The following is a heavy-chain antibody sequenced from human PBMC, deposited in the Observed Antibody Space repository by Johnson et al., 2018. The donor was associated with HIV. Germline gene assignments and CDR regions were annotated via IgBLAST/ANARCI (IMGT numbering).Heavy chain of an antibody. CDR3: ARDRIVGADYDAFDI. V-gene: IGHV3-30*19. J-gene: IGHJ3*02. CDR1: GFTFSSYG. CDR2: IWYDGSNK. Sequence: QVQLVESGGGVVQPGKSLRLSCVASGFTFSSYGMHWVRQAPGKGLQWVAVIWYDGSNKYYADSVKGRFTISRDNSKNTLYLQMNSLRAEDTAVYHCARDRIVGADYDAFDIWGQGTMVTVSS. D-gene: IGHD1-26*01.